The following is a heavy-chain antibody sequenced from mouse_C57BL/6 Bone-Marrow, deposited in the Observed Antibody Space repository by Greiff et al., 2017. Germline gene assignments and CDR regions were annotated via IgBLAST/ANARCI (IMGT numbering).Heavy chain of an antibody. D-gene: IGHD1-1*01. CDR3: ARRTVLRGAMDY. CDR2: IYPGDGDT. Sequence: QVQLQQSGPELVKPGASVKISCKASGYAFSSSWMNWVKQRPGKGLEWIGRIYPGDGDTNYNGKFKGKATLTADKSSSTAYMQLSSLTSEDSAVYFCARRTVLRGAMDYWGQGTSVTVSS. V-gene: IGHV1-82*01. CDR1: GYAFSSSW. J-gene: IGHJ4*01.